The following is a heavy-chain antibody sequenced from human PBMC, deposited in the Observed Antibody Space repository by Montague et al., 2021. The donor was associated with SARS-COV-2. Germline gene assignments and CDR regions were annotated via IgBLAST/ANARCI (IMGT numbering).Heavy chain of an antibody. J-gene: IGHJ4*02. CDR2: IYFSGSS. CDR3: ARHAPFSDNYRRYPFNFDX. V-gene: IGHV4-39*01. Sequence: SETLSLTCTVSGGAISTSSFHWGWVRQSPGKGLEWIATIYFSGSSYYNPSLKSRVSISIDTSKNKFSLQPTSVTAADTAVYYCARHAPFSDNYRRYPFNFDXWGQGTLVTVSS. CDR1: GGAISTSSFH. D-gene: IGHD1-1*01.